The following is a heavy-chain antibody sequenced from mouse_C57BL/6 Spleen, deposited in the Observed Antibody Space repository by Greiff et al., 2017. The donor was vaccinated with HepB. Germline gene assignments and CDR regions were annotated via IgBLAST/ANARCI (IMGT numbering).Heavy chain of an antibody. Sequence: EVQGVESGGGLVKPGGSLKLSCAASGFTFSSYAMSWVRQTPEKRLEWVATISDGGSYTYYPDNVKGRFTISRDNAKNNLYLQMSHLKSEDTAMYYCARKRDYDGYFDVWGTGTTVTVSS. CDR1: GFTFSSYA. CDR2: ISDGGSYT. V-gene: IGHV5-4*01. D-gene: IGHD2-4*01. J-gene: IGHJ1*03. CDR3: ARKRDYDGYFDV.